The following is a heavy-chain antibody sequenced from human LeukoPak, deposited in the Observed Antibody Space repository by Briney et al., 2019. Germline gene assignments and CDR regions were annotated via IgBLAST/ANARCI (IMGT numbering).Heavy chain of an antibody. D-gene: IGHD1-26*01. J-gene: IGHJ3*02. CDR1: GGSITHYY. CDR2: SYYSGST. V-gene: IGHV4-59*01. CDR3: ATTTSGGDAFDI. Sequence: PSETLSLTCTVSGGSITHYYWTWIRQPPGKTLEWIGYSYYSGSTKYNPSLKSRVTISVDTSNNQFSLNLRSVTAADTAVYYCATTTSGGDAFDIWGQGTMVTASS.